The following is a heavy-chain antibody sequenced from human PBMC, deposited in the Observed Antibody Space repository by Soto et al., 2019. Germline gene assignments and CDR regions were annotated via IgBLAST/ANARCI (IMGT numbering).Heavy chain of an antibody. V-gene: IGHV4-59*08. Sequence: SETLSLTCTVSGGSISSYYWSWIRQPPGKGLEWIGYIYYSGSTNYNPSLKSRVTISVDTSKNQFSLKLSSVTAADTAVYYCARLAPTESNPFDYWGQGTLVTVSS. D-gene: IGHD4-17*01. CDR3: ARLAPTESNPFDY. J-gene: IGHJ4*02. CDR2: IYYSGST. CDR1: GGSISSYY.